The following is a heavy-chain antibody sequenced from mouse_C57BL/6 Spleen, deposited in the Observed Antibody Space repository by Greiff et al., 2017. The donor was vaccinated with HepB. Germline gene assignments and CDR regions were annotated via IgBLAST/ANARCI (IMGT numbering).Heavy chain of an antibody. V-gene: IGHV1-74*01. D-gene: IGHD1-1*01. CDR1: GYTFTSYW. CDR2: IHPSDSDT. J-gene: IGHJ4*01. Sequence: QVQLQQPGAELVKPGDSVKVSCKASGYTFTSYWMHWVKQRPGQGLEWLGRIHPSDSDTNYTQKFKGKATLTVDKSSSTAYMQLSSLTSEDSAVYYCAIESLITTVGGDYWGQVTSVTVSS. CDR3: AIESLITTVGGDY.